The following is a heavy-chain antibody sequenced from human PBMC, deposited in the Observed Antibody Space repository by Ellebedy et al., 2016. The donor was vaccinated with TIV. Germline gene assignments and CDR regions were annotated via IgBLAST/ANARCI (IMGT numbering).Heavy chain of an antibody. CDR3: ARVRSYYEYWFDP. D-gene: IGHD1-26*01. V-gene: IGHV4-34*01. CDR1: GGSFSGSY. CDR2: INHSGST. J-gene: IGHJ5*02. Sequence: SETLSLTXAVYGGSFSGSYWSWIRQPPGKGLEWIGEINHSGSTKYNPSLKSRVTISVDTSKNQFSLKLSSVTAADTAVYYCARVRSYYEYWFDPWGQGTLVTVSS.